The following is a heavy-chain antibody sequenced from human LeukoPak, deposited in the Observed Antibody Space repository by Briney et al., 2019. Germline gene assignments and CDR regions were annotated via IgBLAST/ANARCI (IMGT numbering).Heavy chain of an antibody. J-gene: IGHJ4*02. CDR2: IKQDGSEK. V-gene: IGHV3-7*01. CDR3: AFSPGVTGYYDVDY. CDR1: GFTFSSYW. D-gene: IGHD3-9*01. Sequence: GGSLRLSRAASGFTFSSYWMSWVRQAPGKGLEWVANIKQDGSEKYYVDSVKGRFTISRDNAKNSLYPQMNSLRAEDTAVYYCAFSPGVTGYYDVDYWGQGTLVTVSS.